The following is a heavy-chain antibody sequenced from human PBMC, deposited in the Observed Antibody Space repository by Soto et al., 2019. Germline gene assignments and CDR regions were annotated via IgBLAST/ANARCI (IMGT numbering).Heavy chain of an antibody. Sequence: QVQLVQSGAEVKKPGASVKVSCKASGYTFTSYGISWVRQAPGQGLEWMGWISAYNGNTKYAQKLQGRXTXTTXTSTSIAYMELRSLRSDDTAVYYCARDAAIGMNDYWGQGTLVTVSS. CDR1: GYTFTSYG. J-gene: IGHJ4*02. D-gene: IGHD1-20*01. CDR3: ARDAAIGMNDY. CDR2: ISAYNGNT. V-gene: IGHV1-18*01.